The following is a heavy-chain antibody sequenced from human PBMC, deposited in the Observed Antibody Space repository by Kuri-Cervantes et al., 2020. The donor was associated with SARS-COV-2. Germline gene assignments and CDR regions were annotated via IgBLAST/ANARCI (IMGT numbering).Heavy chain of an antibody. J-gene: IGHJ4*02. CDR3: ARLDYLD. Sequence: GESLKISCAASGFTFSSYSMNWVRQAPGKGLEWVSYISSSSTIYYADSVKGRFTISRDNAKNSLYLQMNSLRDEDTAVYYCARLDYLDWGQGTLVTVSS. V-gene: IGHV3-48*02. CDR2: ISSSSTI. D-gene: IGHD3-16*01. CDR1: GFTFSSYS.